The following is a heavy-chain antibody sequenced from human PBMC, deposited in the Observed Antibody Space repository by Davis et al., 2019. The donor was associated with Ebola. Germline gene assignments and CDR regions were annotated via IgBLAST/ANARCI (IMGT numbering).Heavy chain of an antibody. Sequence: ASVKVSCKTSGYTFTNYGITWVRQAPGQGLEWMGWINPHNGNANYAQNVQGRVTMTTDTSTSTAYMELSSLRSEDTAVYYCARGLQLWSDAFDIWGQGTMVTVSS. V-gene: IGHV1-18*04. J-gene: IGHJ3*02. D-gene: IGHD5-18*01. CDR1: GYTFTNYG. CDR3: ARGLQLWSDAFDI. CDR2: INPHNGNA.